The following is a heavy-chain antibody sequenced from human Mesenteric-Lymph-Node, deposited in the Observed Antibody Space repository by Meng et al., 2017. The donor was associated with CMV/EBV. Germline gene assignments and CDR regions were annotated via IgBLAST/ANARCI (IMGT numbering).Heavy chain of an antibody. CDR2: INHSGST. CDR3: ARGSSYDILTGYFDY. CDR1: GGSFSCYY. Sequence: QVQIHQRGAGLLKPSETLSVTCAVYGGSFSCYYWNWIRQSPEKGLEWIGEINHSGSTTYNPSFTSRIIISVDTSTNQISLNMSSVTAADTAVYYCARGSSYDILTGYFDYWGQGALVTVSS. V-gene: IGHV4-34*01. D-gene: IGHD3-9*01. J-gene: IGHJ4*02.